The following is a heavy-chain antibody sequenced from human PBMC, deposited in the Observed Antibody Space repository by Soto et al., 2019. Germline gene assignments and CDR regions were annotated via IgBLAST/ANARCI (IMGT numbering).Heavy chain of an antibody. J-gene: IGHJ4*02. CDR3: ARSIVVVTPLDY. CDR1: GYTFTSYA. CDR2: INAGNGNT. V-gene: IGHV1-3*05. D-gene: IGHD2-21*02. Sequence: QVQLVQSGAEEKKPGASVKVSCKASGYTFTSYAMHWVRQAPGQRLEWMGWINAGNGNTKYSQKFRGRVTITRDTSASTAYMELSSLRSEDTAVYYCARSIVVVTPLDYWGQGTLVTVSS.